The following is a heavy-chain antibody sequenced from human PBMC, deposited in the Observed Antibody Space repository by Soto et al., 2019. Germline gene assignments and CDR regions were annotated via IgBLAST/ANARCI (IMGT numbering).Heavy chain of an antibody. V-gene: IGHV3-72*01. CDR2: IKNKANSYTP. J-gene: IGHJ4*02. CDR3: TRVRLGSSRSSDY. D-gene: IGHD6-19*01. CDR1: GFTFSDHY. Sequence: EVQLVESGGGLVQPEGSLRLSCAASGFTFSDHYMDWVRQAPGKGLEWVGRIKNKANSYTPEYAAPVKGRFIISRDDSKNTVFLQMNRLKTDDTAVYSCTRVRLGSSRSSDYWAREFWSPSPQ.